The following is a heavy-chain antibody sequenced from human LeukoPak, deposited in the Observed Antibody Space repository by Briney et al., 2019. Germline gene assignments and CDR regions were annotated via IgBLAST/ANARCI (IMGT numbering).Heavy chain of an antibody. D-gene: IGHD5-18*01. Sequence: KSSETLSLTCTVSGGSISSYYWSWIRQPPGKGLEWIGYIYYSGSTNYNPSLKSRVTISVDTSKNQFSLKLSSVTAADTAVYYCARVLVAGYSYAFDYWGQGTLVTVSS. V-gene: IGHV4-59*01. J-gene: IGHJ4*02. CDR3: ARVLVAGYSYAFDY. CDR2: IYYSGST. CDR1: GGSISSYY.